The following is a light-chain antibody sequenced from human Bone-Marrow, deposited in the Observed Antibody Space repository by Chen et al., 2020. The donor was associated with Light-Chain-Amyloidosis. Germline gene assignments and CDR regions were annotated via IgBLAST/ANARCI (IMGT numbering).Light chain of an antibody. V-gene: IGKV4-1*01. J-gene: IGKJ2*01. CDR2: WAS. Sequence: DIVMTQSPDSLAVSLGERATINCKSSQTVLYTSNNKNFLAWYQQKPGQPPKLLIYWASTRESGVPDRFSGSGSGTDFTHTISSLQAEDVAVYYCQQYFITPYTFGQGTKLEIK. CDR1: QTVLYTSNNKNF. CDR3: QQYFITPYT.